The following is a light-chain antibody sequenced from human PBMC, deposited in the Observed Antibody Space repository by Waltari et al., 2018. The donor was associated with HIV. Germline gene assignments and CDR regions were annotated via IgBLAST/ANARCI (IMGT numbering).Light chain of an antibody. CDR1: SSDVGGYNY. Sequence: QSALTQPRSMSGSPGQSVTISCTGTSSDVGGYNYVSWYQQHPGKDPKLMIFDVNKRPSGVPDRFSGSKSGNTASLTISGLQAEDEADYYCCSYADKYTWVFGGGTKLAVL. V-gene: IGLV2-11*01. CDR3: CSYADKYTWV. CDR2: DVN. J-gene: IGLJ3*02.